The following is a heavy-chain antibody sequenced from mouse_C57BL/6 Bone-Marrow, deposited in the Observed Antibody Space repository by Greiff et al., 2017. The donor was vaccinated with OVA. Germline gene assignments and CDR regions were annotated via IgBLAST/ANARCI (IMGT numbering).Heavy chain of an antibody. V-gene: IGHV5-6*01. J-gene: IGHJ3*01. D-gene: IGHD1-1*01. CDR3: ASPGGYGFAY. CDR2: ISSGGRYT. CDR1: AFPFSSSG. Sequence: VMLVQSIRYFLHPRRSLRLSSALYAFPFSSSGVSLCRQTTDTRLEWVATISSGGRYTYYPDSVKGRFTISRDNAKNNLYLQMSSLKSEDTAMYYCASPGGYGFAYWGQGTLGTVSA.